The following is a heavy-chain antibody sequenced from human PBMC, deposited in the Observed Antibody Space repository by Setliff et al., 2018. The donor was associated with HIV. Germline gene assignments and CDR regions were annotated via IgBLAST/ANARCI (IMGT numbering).Heavy chain of an antibody. CDR2: ISSSGINT. CDR3: AKAPLTIVATGGEDC. V-gene: IGHV3-23*01. Sequence: SCAASGFTFSNYAMTWVRQAAGKGLEWVSAISSSGINTYYIDSVKGRFIISRDNSRNTLYLQLNSLRAEDTAVYYCAKAPLTIVATGGEDCWGQGTLVTAPQ. CDR1: GFTFSNYA. J-gene: IGHJ4*02. D-gene: IGHD6-13*01.